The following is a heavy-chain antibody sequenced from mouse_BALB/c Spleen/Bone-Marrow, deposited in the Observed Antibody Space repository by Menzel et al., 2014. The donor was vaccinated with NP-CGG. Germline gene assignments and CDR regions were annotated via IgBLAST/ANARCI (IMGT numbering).Heavy chain of an antibody. D-gene: IGHD1-1*01. Sequence: EVQLQQSGPELVKPGASMKISCKASGYSFTGYTMNWVKQIHGKNLEWIGLINPYNDNTNYNQKFKGKATLIVDKSSSTAYMELLSLTSEDSAVYYCARSGTVVGTYYFDYWGQGTTLTVSS. V-gene: IGHV1-37*01. CDR2: INPYNDNT. J-gene: IGHJ2*01. CDR1: GYSFTGYT. CDR3: ARSGTVVGTYYFDY.